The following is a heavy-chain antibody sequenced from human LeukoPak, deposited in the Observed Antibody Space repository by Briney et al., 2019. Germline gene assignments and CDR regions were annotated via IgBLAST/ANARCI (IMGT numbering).Heavy chain of an antibody. D-gene: IGHD2-2*01. CDR3: ARVVVPAADYYYYYYYMDV. Sequence: KPSQTLSLTCTVSGGSISSGDYYWSWIRQPPGKGPEWIGYISYSGRTYYNPSLESRVTISVDTSKNQFSLRLSSVTATDTAVYYCARVVVPAADYYYYYYYMDVWGKGTTVTVSS. CDR2: ISYSGRT. V-gene: IGHV4-30-4*08. J-gene: IGHJ6*03. CDR1: GGSISSGDYY.